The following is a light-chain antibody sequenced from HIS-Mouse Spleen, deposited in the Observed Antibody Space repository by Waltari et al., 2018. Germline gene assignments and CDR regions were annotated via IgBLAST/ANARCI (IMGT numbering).Light chain of an antibody. CDR3: SSYTSSSTWV. V-gene: IGLV2-14*01. J-gene: IGLJ3*02. CDR2: EVS. CDR1: SSDVGGYNY. Sequence: QSALTQPASVSGSPGQSITIPCTGTSSDVGGYNYVARYQHPPGKAPKLMIYEVSNRPSGVSNRFSGPKSGNPASLTISGLQAEDEADYYCSSYTSSSTWVFGGGTKLTVL.